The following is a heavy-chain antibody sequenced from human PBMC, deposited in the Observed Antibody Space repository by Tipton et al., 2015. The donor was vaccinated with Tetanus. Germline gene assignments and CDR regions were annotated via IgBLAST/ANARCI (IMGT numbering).Heavy chain of an antibody. Sequence: SLRLSCAASGFTLSDSGIHWVRQAPGKRLEWVAVISHDGSKKFYADSVRGRFTISSDISKNALFLQMNSLRPEDTALYYCAKGSSRVMAIPLDYWGQGTLVPVSS. D-gene: IGHD2-21*01. CDR2: ISHDGSKK. J-gene: IGHJ4*02. CDR3: AKGSSRVMAIPLDY. V-gene: IGHV3-30*18. CDR1: GFTLSDSG.